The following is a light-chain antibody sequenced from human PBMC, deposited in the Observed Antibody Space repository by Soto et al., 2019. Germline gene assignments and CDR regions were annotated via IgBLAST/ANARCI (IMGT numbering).Light chain of an antibody. J-gene: IGKJ1*01. V-gene: IGKV1-39*01. Sequence: IQMTQYTSSLSAFVGYRVIVTCLASQSIRSYLHWYQQRPGKAPKLLIYAASNLQSGVPSRFSGSGSGTDFTLTISSLQPEDFATYYCQQSFSAWTFGQRSDVDIK. CDR3: QQSFSAWT. CDR2: AAS. CDR1: QSIRSY.